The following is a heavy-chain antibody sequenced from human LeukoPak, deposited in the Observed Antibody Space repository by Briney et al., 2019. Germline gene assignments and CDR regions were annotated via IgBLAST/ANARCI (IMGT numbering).Heavy chain of an antibody. CDR1: GYTFTGYY. V-gene: IGHV1-2*02. CDR3: ARDPWRRYFDWFTQIDY. J-gene: IGHJ4*02. D-gene: IGHD3-9*01. CDR2: INPNSGGT. Sequence: ASVKVSCKASGYTFTGYYMHWVRQAPGQGLEWMGWINPNSGGTNYAQKFQGRVTMTRDTSISTAYMELSRLRSDDTAVYYCARDPWRRYFDWFTQIDYWGQGTLVTVSS.